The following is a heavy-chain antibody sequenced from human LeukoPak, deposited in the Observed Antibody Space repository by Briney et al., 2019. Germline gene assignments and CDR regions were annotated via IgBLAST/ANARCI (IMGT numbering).Heavy chain of an antibody. J-gene: IGHJ5*02. Sequence: ASVEVSCKASGGTFSSYAISWVRQAPGQGLEWMGRIIPILGIANYAQKFQGRVTMTEDTSTDTAYMELSSLRSEDTAVYYCATEVRYYDSSGYYDHWGQGTLVTVSS. CDR2: IIPILGIA. D-gene: IGHD3-22*01. CDR1: GGTFSSYA. CDR3: ATEVRYYDSSGYYDH. V-gene: IGHV1-69*04.